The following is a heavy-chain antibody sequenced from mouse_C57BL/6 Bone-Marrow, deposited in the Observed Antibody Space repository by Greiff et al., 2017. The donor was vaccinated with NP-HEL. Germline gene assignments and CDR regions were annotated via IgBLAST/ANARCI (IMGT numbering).Heavy chain of an antibody. V-gene: IGHV1-50*01. D-gene: IGHD2-4*01. CDR3: AWDYDAY. Sequence: QVQLQQPGAELVKPGASVKLSCKASGYTFTSYWMQWVKQRPGQGLEWIGEIDPSDSYTNYNQKFKGKATLTVDTSSSTAYMQLSSLTSEDSAVYYWAWDYDAYWGQGTLVTVSA. CDR1: GYTFTSYW. CDR2: IDPSDSYT. J-gene: IGHJ3*01.